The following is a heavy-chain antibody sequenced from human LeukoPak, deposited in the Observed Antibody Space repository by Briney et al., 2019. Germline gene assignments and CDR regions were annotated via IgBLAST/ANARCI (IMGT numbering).Heavy chain of an antibody. CDR2: ISSSGSTI. Sequence: PGGSLRLSCAASGFTFSSYEMNWVRQAPGKGLEWVSYISSSGSTIYYADSVKGRFTISRDNAKNSLCLQMNSLRAEDTAVYYCASRDGSSPFHWGQGTLVTVSS. CDR3: ASRDGSSPFH. J-gene: IGHJ4*02. V-gene: IGHV3-48*03. CDR1: GFTFSSYE. D-gene: IGHD6-6*01.